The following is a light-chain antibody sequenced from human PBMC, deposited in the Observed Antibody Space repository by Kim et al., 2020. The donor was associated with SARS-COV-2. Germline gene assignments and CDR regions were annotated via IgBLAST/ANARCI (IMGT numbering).Light chain of an antibody. CDR1: QSANSN. CDR2: GAS. CDR3: QQYDKWPLT. J-gene: IGKJ4*01. V-gene: IGKV3-15*01. Sequence: SVSPGERATLSCRATQSANSNLAWYQQKPGQAPRLLIYGASTRATDIPARFSGSGSGTDFTLTISCLQSEDFAVYYCQQYDKWPLTFGGGTKLEI.